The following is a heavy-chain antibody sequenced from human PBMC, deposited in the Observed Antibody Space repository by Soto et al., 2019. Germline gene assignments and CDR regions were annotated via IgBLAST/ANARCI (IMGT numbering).Heavy chain of an antibody. V-gene: IGHV3-74*01. CDR1: GFSLSGSW. J-gene: IGHJ6*02. CDR2: INSDGSST. Sequence: PGGSLRLSCAASGFSLSGSWMHWVRQAPGKGLVWVSHINSDGSSTTYADSVKGRFTISRDDAKNTVYLQMNSLRAEDTAVYYCGRDLMYGMDVWGQGTTVTVSS. D-gene: IGHD3-16*01. CDR3: GRDLMYGMDV.